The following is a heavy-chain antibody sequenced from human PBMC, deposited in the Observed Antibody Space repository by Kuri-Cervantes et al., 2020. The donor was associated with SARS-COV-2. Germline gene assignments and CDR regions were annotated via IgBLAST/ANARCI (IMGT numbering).Heavy chain of an antibody. Sequence: SVKVTCKASGGTFSSYAISWVRQAPGQGLEWMGRIIPIFGTANYAQKFQGRVTITADKSTSTAYMELSSLRSEDTAVYYCAGDVTSSSSVVYYYYMDVWGKGTTVTVSS. CDR3: AGDVTSSSSVVYYYYMDV. V-gene: IGHV1-69*06. CDR2: IIPIFGTA. J-gene: IGHJ6*03. CDR1: GGTFSSYA. D-gene: IGHD6-6*01.